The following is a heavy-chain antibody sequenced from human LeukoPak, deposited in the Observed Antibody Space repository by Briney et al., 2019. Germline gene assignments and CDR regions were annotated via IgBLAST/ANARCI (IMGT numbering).Heavy chain of an antibody. CDR3: ARSPHYYGSGSLGEEFDY. J-gene: IGHJ4*02. CDR1: GYSFTSYW. CDR2: IYPGDSDT. V-gene: IGHV5-51*01. D-gene: IGHD3-10*01. Sequence: GESLKISCMGSGYSFTSYWIGWVRQMPGKGLEWMGIIYPGDSDTRYSPSFQGQVTISADKSISTAYLQWSSLKASDTAMYYCARSPHYYGSGSLGEEFDYWGQGTLVTVSS.